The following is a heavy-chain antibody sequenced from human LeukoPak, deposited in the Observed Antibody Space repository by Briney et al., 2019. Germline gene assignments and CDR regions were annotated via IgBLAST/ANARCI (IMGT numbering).Heavy chain of an antibody. D-gene: IGHD3-22*01. Sequence: PSETLSLTCAVYGGSFSGYYWSWIRQPPGKGLEWIGEINHSGSTNYNPSLKSRVTISVDTSKNQFSLKLSSVTAADTAVYYCARGRALEETYYYDSSGYSMGEYFDYWGQGTLVTVSS. CDR2: INHSGST. V-gene: IGHV4-34*01. J-gene: IGHJ4*02. CDR1: GGSFSGYY. CDR3: ARGRALEETYYYDSSGYSMGEYFDY.